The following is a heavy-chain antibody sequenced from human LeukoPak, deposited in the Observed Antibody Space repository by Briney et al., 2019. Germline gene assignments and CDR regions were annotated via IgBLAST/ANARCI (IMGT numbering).Heavy chain of an antibody. V-gene: IGHV3-21*01. J-gene: IGHJ4*02. CDR2: ISSSGLYI. CDR1: GFTFNAYN. D-gene: IGHD3-22*01. CDR3: ATLRRSTYYYDSTDYYEDC. Sequence: GSLRLSCAASGFTFNAYNMNWVRQAPGKGLEWVSSISSSGLYIYYADSLKGRFTISRDNAKSSLYLQMNSLRAEDTAVYYCATLRRSTYYYDSTDYYEDCWGQGTLVTVSS.